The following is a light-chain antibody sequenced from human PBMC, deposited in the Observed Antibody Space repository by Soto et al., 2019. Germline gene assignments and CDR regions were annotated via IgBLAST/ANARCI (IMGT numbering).Light chain of an antibody. V-gene: IGKV3-15*01. CDR2: GAS. J-gene: IGKJ2*02. Sequence: EIVMTQSPVTLSVSPGERATLSCRASQSVSSNLAWYQQKPGQAPRLLFYGASNRATGIPARFSGSGSWTEFTLTINNLQSEDFAVYYCQQYKNWPRTFGQGT. CDR1: QSVSSN. CDR3: QQYKNWPRT.